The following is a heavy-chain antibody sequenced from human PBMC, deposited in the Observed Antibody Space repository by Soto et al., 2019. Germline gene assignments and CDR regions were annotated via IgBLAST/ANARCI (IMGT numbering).Heavy chain of an antibody. CDR3: ASPVECGDYVVG. CDR1: GGSISSSSYY. D-gene: IGHD4-17*01. Sequence: QLQLQESGPGLVKPSETLSLTCTVSGGSISSSSYYWGWIRQPPGKGLEWIGSIYYSGSTYYNPSLKSRVALSVDTSTSPFSLKLSSVTGADAAVYYCASPVECGDYVVGWGPGTLVTVSS. CDR2: IYYSGST. V-gene: IGHV4-39*01. J-gene: IGHJ4*02.